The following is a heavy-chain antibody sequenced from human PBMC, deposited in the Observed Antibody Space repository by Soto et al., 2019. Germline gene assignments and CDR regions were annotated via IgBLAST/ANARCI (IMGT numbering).Heavy chain of an antibody. CDR3: AREEGGGYDHRWFDP. Sequence: QVQLQESGPGLVKPSQTLSLTCTVSGGSISSGGLYWSWIRQHPGKGLEWIGYIFYSGSTYYNPSLKSRVSISVDTSKNPFSLKLSSVTAADTAVYYCAREEGGGYDHRWFDPWGQGTLVTVSS. CDR2: IFYSGST. J-gene: IGHJ5*02. V-gene: IGHV4-31*03. D-gene: IGHD5-12*01. CDR1: GGSISSGGLY.